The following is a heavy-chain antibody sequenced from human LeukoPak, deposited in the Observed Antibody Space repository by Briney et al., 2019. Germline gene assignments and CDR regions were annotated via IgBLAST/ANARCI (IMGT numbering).Heavy chain of an antibody. V-gene: IGHV4-34*01. CDR1: GGSFSGYY. J-gene: IGHJ4*02. D-gene: IGHD4-11*01. CDR3: ARREAVTTRIGY. CDR2: INHSGST. Sequence: PSETLSLTCAVYGGSFSGYYWSWLRQPPGKGLEWIGEINHSGSTNYNPSLKSRVTISVDTPKNQFSLKLSSVTAADTAVYYCARREAVTTRIGYWGQGTLVTVSS.